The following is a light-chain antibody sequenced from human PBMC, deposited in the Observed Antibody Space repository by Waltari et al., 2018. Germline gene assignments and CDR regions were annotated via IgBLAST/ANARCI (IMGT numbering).Light chain of an antibody. Sequence: IQLTQSPSSLSASVGDRVTISCRASHDISSHLAWYQQKPGKAPTLLIYPAPTLESGVPSRFSGSGSGTEFTLTITSLQPEDFATYFCQDLHDYPVFGPGTKVDIK. J-gene: IGKJ3*01. V-gene: IGKV1-9*01. CDR2: PAP. CDR3: QDLHDYPV. CDR1: HDISSH.